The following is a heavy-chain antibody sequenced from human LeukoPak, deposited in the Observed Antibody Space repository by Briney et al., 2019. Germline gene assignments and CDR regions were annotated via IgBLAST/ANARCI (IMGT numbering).Heavy chain of an antibody. J-gene: IGHJ5*02. CDR2: MNPNSGNT. Sequence: GASVKVSCKASGYTFTSYDINWVRQATGQGLEWMGWMNPNSGNTGYAQKFQGRVTMTRKNSISTAYMELSSLRSEDTAVYYCARDSRQWLVRRWFDPWGQGTLVTVSS. CDR1: GYTFTSYD. D-gene: IGHD6-19*01. V-gene: IGHV1-8*01. CDR3: ARDSRQWLVRRWFDP.